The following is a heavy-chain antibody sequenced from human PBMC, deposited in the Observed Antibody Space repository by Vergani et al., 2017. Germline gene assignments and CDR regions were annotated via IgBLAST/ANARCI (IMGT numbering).Heavy chain of an antibody. CDR2: IYSGGST. V-gene: IGHV3-53*02. J-gene: IGHJ6*03. CDR3: ARGLGYSSSWYPAYYYYYYMDV. D-gene: IGHD6-13*01. CDR1: GFTVSSNY. Sequence: EVQLVETGGGLIQPGGSLRLSCAASGFTVSSNYMSWVRQAPGKGLEWGSVIYSGGSTYYADSVKGRFTISRDNSKNTLYLQMNSLRAEDTAVYYCARGLGYSSSWYPAYYYYYYMDVWGKGTTVTVSS.